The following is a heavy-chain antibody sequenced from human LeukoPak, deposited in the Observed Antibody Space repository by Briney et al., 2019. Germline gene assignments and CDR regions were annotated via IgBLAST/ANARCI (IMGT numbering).Heavy chain of an antibody. J-gene: IGHJ4*02. Sequence: GGSLRLSCAASGFTFSSYWMSWVRQAPGKGLEWVANIKQDGSEKYYVDTVKGRFTISRDNAKNSLYLQMNSLRAEDTAVYYCARDPIWSGYYPPYFDYWGQGTLVTVSS. V-gene: IGHV3-7*01. D-gene: IGHD3-3*01. CDR3: ARDPIWSGYYPPYFDY. CDR2: IKQDGSEK. CDR1: GFTFSSYW.